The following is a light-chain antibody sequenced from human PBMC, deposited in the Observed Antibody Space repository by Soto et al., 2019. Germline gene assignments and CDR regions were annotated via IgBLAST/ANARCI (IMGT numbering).Light chain of an antibody. CDR1: SSDVGGYNY. CDR3: SSYTSSSTLLYV. Sequence: QSALTQPASVSGSPGQSITISCTGTSSDVGGYNYVSWYQQHPGEAPKLMIYDVSNRPSGVSNRFSGSKSGNRASLTISGLQAEDEADYYCSSYTSSSTLLYVFGTGTKVTVL. V-gene: IGLV2-14*01. J-gene: IGLJ1*01. CDR2: DVS.